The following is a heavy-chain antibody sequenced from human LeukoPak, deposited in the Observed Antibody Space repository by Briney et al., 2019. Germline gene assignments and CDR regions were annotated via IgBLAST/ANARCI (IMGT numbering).Heavy chain of an antibody. D-gene: IGHD3-22*01. V-gene: IGHV3-9*01. CDR2: ISWNSGSI. CDR3: ARDYDSSGYTRGPLDY. J-gene: IGHJ4*02. CDR1: GFTFDDYA. Sequence: GGSLRLSCAASGFTFDDYAMHWVRQAPGKGLEWVSGISWNSGSIGYADSVKGRFTISRDNAKNSLYLQMNSLRAEDTAVYYCARDYDSSGYTRGPLDYWGQGTLVTVSS.